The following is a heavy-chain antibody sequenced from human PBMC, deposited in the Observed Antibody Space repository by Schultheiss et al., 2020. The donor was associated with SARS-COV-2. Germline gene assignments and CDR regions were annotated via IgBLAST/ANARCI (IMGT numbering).Heavy chain of an antibody. D-gene: IGHD4-17*01. CDR2: INSDGSST. J-gene: IGHJ6*02. Sequence: GGSLRLSCSASGFTFSSYWMHWVRQAPGKGLVWVSRINSDGSSTSYADSVKGRFTISRDNSKNTLYLQMNSLRAEDTAVYYCARSSAVTMYYYGMDVWGQGTTVTVSS. V-gene: IGHV3-74*01. CDR1: GFTFSSYW. CDR3: ARSSAVTMYYYGMDV.